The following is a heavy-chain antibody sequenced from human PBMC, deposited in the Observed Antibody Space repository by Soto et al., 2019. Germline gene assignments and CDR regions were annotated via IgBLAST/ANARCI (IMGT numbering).Heavy chain of an antibody. J-gene: IGHJ4*02. V-gene: IGHV2-5*02. D-gene: IGHD4-17*01. CDR1: GFSLTTYDMG. CDR2: IYWDDDK. Sequence: QITLKESGPTLVRPAQTLTLTCAFSGFSLTTYDMGVAWIRQPPGKALEWIALIYWDDDKRYSPSLKDRLAISKDTSRNQVVLTITNMDPGDTATYFCAHAGDYDLLTFDHWGPGTLVTVSS. CDR3: AHAGDYDLLTFDH.